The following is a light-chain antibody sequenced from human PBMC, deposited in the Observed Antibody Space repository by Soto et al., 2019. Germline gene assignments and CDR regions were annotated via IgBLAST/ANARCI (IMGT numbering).Light chain of an antibody. CDR2: EVD. Sequence: QSALTQPPSASGSPGQSVTISCTGTSNDIGGYNFVSWYQQHPGKAPKLVIYEVDKRPSGVPDRFSGSKSGKTASLTVSGLQAEDEADYYCSSYGGSNSVVFGGGTKVTVL. V-gene: IGLV2-8*01. J-gene: IGLJ2*01. CDR3: SSYGGSNSVV. CDR1: SNDIGGYNF.